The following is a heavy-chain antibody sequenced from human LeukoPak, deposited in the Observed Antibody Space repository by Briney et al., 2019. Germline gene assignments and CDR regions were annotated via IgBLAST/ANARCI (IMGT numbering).Heavy chain of an antibody. CDR1: GYSISSGYY. CDR2: IYYSGST. V-gene: IGHV4-38-2*02. CDR3: ARFSDWGFDY. D-gene: IGHD3/OR15-3a*01. Sequence: SETLSLTCTVSGYSISSGYYWGWIRQPPGKGLEWIGSIYYSGSTYYNPSLKSRVTISVDTSKNQFSLKLSSVTAADTAVYYCARFSDWGFDYWGQGTLVTVSS. J-gene: IGHJ4*02.